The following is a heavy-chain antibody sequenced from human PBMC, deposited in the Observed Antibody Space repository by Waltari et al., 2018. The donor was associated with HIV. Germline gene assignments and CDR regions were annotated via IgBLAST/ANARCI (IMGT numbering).Heavy chain of an antibody. CDR2: IGSTGRTT. J-gene: IGHJ4*02. V-gene: IGHV3-48*02. CDR3: ARLQTWFDY. Sequence: EVQLVESGGGLVQPGGSLRRPCAASGFTFSSYGMNWVRQAPGKGLEWVAHIGSTGRTTHYADSVKGRFTISRDDAKNSLYLQANSLRDEDTGVYFCARLQTWFDYWGQGTLVAVSS. CDR1: GFTFSSYG.